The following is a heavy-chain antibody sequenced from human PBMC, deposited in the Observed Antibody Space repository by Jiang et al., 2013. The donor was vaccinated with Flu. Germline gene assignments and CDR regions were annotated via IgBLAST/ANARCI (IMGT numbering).Heavy chain of an antibody. CDR1: GYSISSGYY. CDR2: IYHSGST. CDR3: ARLSSTAAGDY. V-gene: IGHV4-38-2*02. D-gene: IGHD6-13*01. Sequence: LLKPSETLSLTCTVSGYSISSGYYWGWIRQPPGKGLEWIGSIYHSGSTYYNPSLKSRVTISVDTSKNQFSLKLSSVTAADTAVYYCARLSSTAAGDYWGQGTLVTVSS. J-gene: IGHJ4*02.